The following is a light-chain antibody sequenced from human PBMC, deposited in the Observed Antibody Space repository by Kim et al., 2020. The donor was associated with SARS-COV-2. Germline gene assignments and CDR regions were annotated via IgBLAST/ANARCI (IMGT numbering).Light chain of an antibody. J-gene: IGKJ2*01. V-gene: IGKV1-12*01. CDR3: QQANSFPHT. CDR1: QDISNW. Sequence: SASVGDRVTITCRASQDISNWLAWYQQKPGKAPKLLISAASTLQGGVPSRFTGSGSGTDFTLTISSLQPEDFATYYCQQANSFPHTFGQGTKLEI. CDR2: AAS.